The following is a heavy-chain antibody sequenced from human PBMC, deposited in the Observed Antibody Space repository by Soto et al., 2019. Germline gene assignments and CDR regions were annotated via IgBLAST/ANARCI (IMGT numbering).Heavy chain of an antibody. D-gene: IGHD3-10*01. CDR2: LSAYNGNT. CDR3: ARVTFGSGSYYLAYFDY. CDR1: GYTFTSYG. V-gene: IGHV1-18*01. J-gene: IGHJ4*02. Sequence: GASVRVSCKASGYTFTSYGISWVRPAPGQGLEWMGWLSAYNGNTNYAQELQGRVTMTTDTSTSTAYMELRSLRSDDTAVYYCARVTFGSGSYYLAYFDYWGQGSLVTVSS.